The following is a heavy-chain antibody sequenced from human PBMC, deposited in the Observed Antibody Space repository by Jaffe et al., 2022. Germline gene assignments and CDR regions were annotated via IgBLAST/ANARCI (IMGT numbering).Heavy chain of an antibody. CDR1: GGSISSGSYY. V-gene: IGHV4-61*02. CDR2: IYTSGST. CDR3: AKSTTRGAHFTYYYYYYMDV. J-gene: IGHJ6*03. D-gene: IGHD2-15*01. Sequence: QVQLQESGPGLVKPSQTLSLTCTVSGGSISSGSYYWSWIRQPAGKGLEWIGRIYTSGSTNYNPSLKSRVTISVDTSKNQFSLKLSSVTAADTAVYYCAKSTTRGAHFTYYYYYYMDVWGKGTTVTVSS.